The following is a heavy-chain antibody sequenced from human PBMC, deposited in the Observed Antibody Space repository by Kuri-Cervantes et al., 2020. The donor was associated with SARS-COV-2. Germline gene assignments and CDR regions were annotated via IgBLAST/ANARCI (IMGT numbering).Heavy chain of an antibody. J-gene: IGHJ1*01. Sequence: ASVKVSCKASGYTFTGYYMHWVRQAPGQGLEWMGWINPNSGGTNYAQKFQGRVTMTRDTSISTAYMELSSLRSEDTAVYYCASEGSETGIAAIPSAAYFQHWGQGTLVTVSS. CDR3: ASEGSETGIAAIPSAAYFQH. D-gene: IGHD6-25*01. CDR2: INPNSGGT. CDR1: GYTFTGYY. V-gene: IGHV1-2*02.